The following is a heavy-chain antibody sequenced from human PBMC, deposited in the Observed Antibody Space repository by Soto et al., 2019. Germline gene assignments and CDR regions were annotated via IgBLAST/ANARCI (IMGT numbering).Heavy chain of an antibody. V-gene: IGHV1-3*01. CDR2: INAGNGST. CDR1: GYTFTSYA. CDR3: ARDRSGTAWFPSVIY. J-gene: IGHJ4*02. D-gene: IGHD3-9*01. Sequence: GASVKVSCKASGYTFTSYAMHWVRQAPGQRLEWMGWINAGNGSTNYAQKFQGRVTMPRDTSTSTVHMELSSLRSEDTAIYYCARDRSGTAWFPSVIYWGQGTLVTVSS.